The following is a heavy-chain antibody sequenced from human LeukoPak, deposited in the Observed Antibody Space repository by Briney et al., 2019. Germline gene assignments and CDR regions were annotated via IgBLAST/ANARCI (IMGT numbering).Heavy chain of an antibody. Sequence: SVKVSCKASVGTFSSYAISWVRQAPGQGLEWMGRIIPIFGTANYAQTFQGRVTITTDESTSTAYMELSSLRSEDTAVYYCAREGTYYYDSSGNLHYWGQGTLVTVSS. V-gene: IGHV1-69*05. CDR1: VGTFSSYA. D-gene: IGHD3-22*01. CDR3: AREGTYYYDSSGNLHY. CDR2: IIPIFGTA. J-gene: IGHJ4*02.